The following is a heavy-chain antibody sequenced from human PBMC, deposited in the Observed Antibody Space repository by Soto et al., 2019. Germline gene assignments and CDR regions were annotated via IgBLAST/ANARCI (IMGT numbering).Heavy chain of an antibody. J-gene: IGHJ4*02. Sequence: QVQLVESGGGVVQPGRSLRLSCAASGFTFSTYGMHWVRQAPDKGLEWVAVICYAGSNKYYADSVKGRFTISRDNSKNTLYLQMNSLRAEDTAVYYCVRGTVHFDHMRQGTLGTVYS. CDR2: ICYAGSNK. CDR3: VRGTVHFDH. CDR1: GFTFSTYG. V-gene: IGHV3-33*01. D-gene: IGHD4-17*01.